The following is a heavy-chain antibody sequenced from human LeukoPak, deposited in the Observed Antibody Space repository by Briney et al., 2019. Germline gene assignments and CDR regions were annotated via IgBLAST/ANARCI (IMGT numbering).Heavy chain of an antibody. Sequence: GESLKISCKGSGYSFTSCWIGWVRQMPGKGLEWMGIIYPGDSDTRYSPSFQGQVTISADKSISTAYLQWSSLKASDTAMYYCARGVEMATSLYDYWGQGTLVTVSS. J-gene: IGHJ4*02. V-gene: IGHV5-51*01. D-gene: IGHD5-24*01. CDR3: ARGVEMATSLYDY. CDR1: GYSFTSCW. CDR2: IYPGDSDT.